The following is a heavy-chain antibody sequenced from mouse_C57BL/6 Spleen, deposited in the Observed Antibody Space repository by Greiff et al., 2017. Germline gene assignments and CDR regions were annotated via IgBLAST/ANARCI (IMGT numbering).Heavy chain of an antibody. D-gene: IGHD1-1*01. J-gene: IGHJ1*03. CDR3: ARGGDYSYWYFDV. Sequence: EVKLQESGPGLVKPSQSLSLTCSVTGYSITSGYYWNWIRQFPGNKLEWMGYISYDGSNNYNPSLKNRISITRDTSKNQFFLKLNSVTTEDTATYYCARGGDYSYWYFDVWGTGTTVTVSS. CDR2: ISYDGSN. V-gene: IGHV3-6*01. CDR1: GYSITSGYY.